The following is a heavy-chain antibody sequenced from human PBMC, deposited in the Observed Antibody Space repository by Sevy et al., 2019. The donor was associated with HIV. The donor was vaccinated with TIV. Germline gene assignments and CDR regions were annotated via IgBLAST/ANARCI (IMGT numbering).Heavy chain of an antibody. Sequence: GGSLRLSCAASEFIFSSHAVSWVRQAPAKGLEWVSAISGNGENTHYADSVRGRFTISRDNFKNTLYLQMNSLRAEDTALYYCARDGRGISAFDIWGPGTMVTVSS. V-gene: IGHV3-23*01. J-gene: IGHJ3*02. CDR3: ARDGRGISAFDI. CDR2: ISGNGENT. D-gene: IGHD3-3*02. CDR1: EFIFSSHA.